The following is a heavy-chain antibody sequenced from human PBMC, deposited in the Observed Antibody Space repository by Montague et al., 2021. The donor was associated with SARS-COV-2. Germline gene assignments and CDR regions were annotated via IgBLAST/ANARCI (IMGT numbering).Heavy chain of an antibody. J-gene: IGHJ4*02. V-gene: IGHV4-39*07. CDR3: ARDRNDGYDRFTDY. CDR2: IHFTGTT. Sequence: SETLSLTCSVSDASISTSNYWGWLRQTPGKGLEWIASIHFTGTTYYKPSLKSRVTISVDTSKNQFSLKLTSPTAADTAIYFCARDRNDGYDRFTDYWGQGTMVTASS. CDR1: DASISTSNY. D-gene: IGHD5-12*01.